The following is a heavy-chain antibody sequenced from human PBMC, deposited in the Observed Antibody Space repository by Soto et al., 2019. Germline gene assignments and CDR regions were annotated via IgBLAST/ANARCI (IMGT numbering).Heavy chain of an antibody. Sequence: GVSLRLSCAASGFTFSSFAMSWVRQAPGKGLEWVSAISGSGYSTYYADSVKGRFTISRDNSKNTVYLQMNNLRAEDTAVYYCAKGSVVVAAKFDSWGQGTLVTVSS. CDR1: GFTFSSFA. J-gene: IGHJ4*02. V-gene: IGHV3-23*01. D-gene: IGHD2-21*02. CDR2: ISGSGYST. CDR3: AKGSVVVAAKFDS.